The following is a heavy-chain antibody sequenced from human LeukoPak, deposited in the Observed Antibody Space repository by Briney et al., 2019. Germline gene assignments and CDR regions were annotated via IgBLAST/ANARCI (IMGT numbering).Heavy chain of an antibody. D-gene: IGHD3-9*01. CDR2: MSYSGHT. V-gene: IGHV4-39*07. CDR1: GDSIGRINYF. CDR3: ARSKDILTGYCFDY. J-gene: IGHJ4*02. Sequence: PSETLSLTCTISGDSIGRINYFWGWIRQAPGKGLEWIVSMSYSGHTYYNPSLKSRVTTSIDTSKNQLSLNLKSVTAADTAVYYCARSKDILTGYCFDYWGQGTLVTVSS.